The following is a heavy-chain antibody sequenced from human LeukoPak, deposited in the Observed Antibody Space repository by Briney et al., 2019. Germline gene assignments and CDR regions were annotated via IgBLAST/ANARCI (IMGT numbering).Heavy chain of an antibody. CDR1: GGSISSVGYY. Sequence: PSETLSLTCTVSGGSISSVGYYWSWIRHHPGKGLEWIGYIYYSGSTYYNPSLKSRVTISVDTSKNQFSLKLSSVTAADTAVYYCARTSGGNSDPFDYWGQGTLVTVSS. J-gene: IGHJ4*02. D-gene: IGHD4-23*01. V-gene: IGHV4-31*03. CDR3: ARTSGGNSDPFDY. CDR2: IYYSGST.